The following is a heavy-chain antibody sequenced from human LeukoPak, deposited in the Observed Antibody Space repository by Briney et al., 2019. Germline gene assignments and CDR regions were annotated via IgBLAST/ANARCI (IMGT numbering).Heavy chain of an antibody. CDR1: GFTFSSYG. D-gene: IGHD2-2*01. J-gene: IGHJ4*02. CDR2: IIGGAGST. Sequence: GGSLRLSCAASGFTFSSYGMSWVRQAPGKGLEWVSGIIGGAGSTYYADSVKGRFTISGDNSKNTLFLQMNSPRAEDTAVYYCAHGAMYQLDYWGQGTLVTVSS. CDR3: AHGAMYQLDY. V-gene: IGHV3-23*01.